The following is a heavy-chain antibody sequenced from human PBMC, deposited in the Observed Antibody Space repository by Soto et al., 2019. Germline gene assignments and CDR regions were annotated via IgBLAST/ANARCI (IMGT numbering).Heavy chain of an antibody. J-gene: IGHJ5*02. CDR3: VRDMQLGRHDP. D-gene: IGHD2-15*01. CDR2: ISGSGVST. Sequence: PGGSLRLSCAASGFTFSSYAMTWVRQAPGKGLEWVSGISGSGVSTYYADSVKGRFTISRDNAKNTLFLHMNSLRAEDTAVYYYVRDMQLGRHDPWGQGTLVTVSS. CDR1: GFTFSSYA. V-gene: IGHV3-23*01.